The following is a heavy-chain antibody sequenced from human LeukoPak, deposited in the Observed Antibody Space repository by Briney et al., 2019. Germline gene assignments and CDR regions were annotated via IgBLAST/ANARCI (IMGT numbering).Heavy chain of an antibody. CDR1: GGSFSGHY. D-gene: IGHD5-18*01. V-gene: IGHV4-34*01. CDR3: AKGGFGYSYGHISGY. Sequence: SETLSLTCAVYGGSFSGHYWGWIRQPPGKGLEWIGEVNHRGRTTYNPSLESRVTISADTSKNQFSLRLISVTAADTAVYYCAKGGFGYSYGHISGYWGQGTLVTVSS. J-gene: IGHJ4*02. CDR2: VNHRGRT.